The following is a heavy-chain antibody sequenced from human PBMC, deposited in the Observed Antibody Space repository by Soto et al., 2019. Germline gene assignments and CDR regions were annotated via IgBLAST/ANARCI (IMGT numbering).Heavy chain of an antibody. Sequence: QVQLVQSGAEVKKPGASVKVSCKASGYTFTSYGISWVRQAPGQGLEWMGWISAYNGNTNYAQKLQGRVTMTTDTSTSTAYMELRSLRSDDTAVYYCARAARYCSSTSCYSGDGMDVWGQGTTVTVSS. V-gene: IGHV1-18*01. D-gene: IGHD2-2*01. CDR3: ARAARYCSSTSCYSGDGMDV. J-gene: IGHJ6*02. CDR1: GYTFTSYG. CDR2: ISAYNGNT.